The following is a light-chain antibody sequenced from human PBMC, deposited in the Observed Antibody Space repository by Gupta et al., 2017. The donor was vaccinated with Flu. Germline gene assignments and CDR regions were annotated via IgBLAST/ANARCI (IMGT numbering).Light chain of an antibody. V-gene: IGKV1-9*01. Sequence: PSFLSASVGDRVTITCRARQDISGYLAWYQQKPGKAPKLLIYAASTGKSGVPSRFSGSGSGTEFTLPINSRQPEDFANYYCQQWNSSPLTFGQGTKVEIK. CDR3: QQWNSSPLT. CDR1: QDISGY. CDR2: AAS. J-gene: IGKJ1*01.